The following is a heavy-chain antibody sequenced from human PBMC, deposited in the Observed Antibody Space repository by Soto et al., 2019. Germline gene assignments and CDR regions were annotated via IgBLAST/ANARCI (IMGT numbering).Heavy chain of an antibody. CDR1: GCSFTSYW. Sequence: PGESLKISCKGSGCSFTSYWIGWVRQMPGKGLEWMGIIYPGDSDTRYSPSFQGQVTISADKSISTAYLQWSSLKASDTAMYYCARTVGATTNAFDIWGQGTMVTVSS. J-gene: IGHJ3*02. CDR3: ARTVGATTNAFDI. CDR2: IYPGDSDT. V-gene: IGHV5-51*01. D-gene: IGHD1-26*01.